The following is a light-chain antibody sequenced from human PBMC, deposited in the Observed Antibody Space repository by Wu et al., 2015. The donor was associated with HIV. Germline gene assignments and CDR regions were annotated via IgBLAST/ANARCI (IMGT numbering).Light chain of an antibody. CDR3: QQYNNWPKT. Sequence: EIVMTQSPATLSVSPGERGTLSCRASQSVNSNLAWYQQKPGQAPRLLIYGAFTRATGIPARFSGSGSGTEFTLTISSLQSEDFAVYYCQQYNNWPKTFGQGTKVEIK. J-gene: IGKJ1*01. CDR1: QSVNSN. V-gene: IGKV3-15*01. CDR2: GAF.